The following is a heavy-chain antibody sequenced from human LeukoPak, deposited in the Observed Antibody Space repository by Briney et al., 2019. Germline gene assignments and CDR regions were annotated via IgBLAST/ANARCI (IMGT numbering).Heavy chain of an antibody. CDR3: AKGTMIVVAADYMDV. CDR1: GFTSSSYA. Sequence: GGSLRLSCAASGFTSSSYAMSWVRQAPGKGLEWVSAISGSGGSTYYADSVKGRFTISRDNSKNTLYLQMNSLRAEDTAVYYCAKGTMIVVAADYMDVWGKGTTVTVSS. V-gene: IGHV3-23*01. CDR2: ISGSGGST. D-gene: IGHD3-22*01. J-gene: IGHJ6*03.